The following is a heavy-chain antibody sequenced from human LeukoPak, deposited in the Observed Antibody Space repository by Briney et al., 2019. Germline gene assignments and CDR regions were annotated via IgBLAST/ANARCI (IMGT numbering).Heavy chain of an antibody. Sequence: GGSLTLTCAASGFTFSNDWMSWVRQAPGKGLEWVGRIKRKTDGGTTHYAAPVKGRFTISRDDSKDTVYLQMNSLKTEDTAVYYCSAATVTSSGLFYFDYWGQGTLVTVSS. D-gene: IGHD4-17*01. J-gene: IGHJ4*02. CDR1: GFTFSNDW. CDR3: SAATVTSSGLFYFDY. CDR2: IKRKTDGGTT. V-gene: IGHV3-15*01.